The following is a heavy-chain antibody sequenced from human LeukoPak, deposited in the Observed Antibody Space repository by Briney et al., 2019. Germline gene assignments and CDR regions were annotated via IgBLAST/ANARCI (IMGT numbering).Heavy chain of an antibody. V-gene: IGHV4-59*01. CDR1: GGSISSYY. CDR3: ARGSYLDDYYYCMDV. CDR2: IYYSGST. D-gene: IGHD3-9*01. Sequence: SETLSLTCTVSGGSISSYYWSWIRQPPGKGLEWIGYIYYSGSTNYNPSLKSRVTISVDTSKNQFSLKLSSVTAADTAVYYCARGSYLDDYYYCMDVWGQGTTVTVSS. J-gene: IGHJ6*02.